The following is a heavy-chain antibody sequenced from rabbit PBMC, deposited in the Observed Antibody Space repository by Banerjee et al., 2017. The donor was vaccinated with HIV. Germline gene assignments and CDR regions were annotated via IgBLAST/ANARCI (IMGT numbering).Heavy chain of an antibody. Sequence: QSLEESGGDLVKPGASLTLTCTASGFSFSSNAMCWVRQAPGKGLEWIACIYAGSGGSTYYASWAKGRFTISSDNAQNTVDLQMNSLTAADTASYFCARDLAGVIGWNFNLWGPGTLVTVS. D-gene: IGHD4-1*01. CDR1: GFSFSSNA. CDR3: ARDLAGVIGWNFNL. CDR2: IYAGSGGST. V-gene: IGHV1S40*01. J-gene: IGHJ4*01.